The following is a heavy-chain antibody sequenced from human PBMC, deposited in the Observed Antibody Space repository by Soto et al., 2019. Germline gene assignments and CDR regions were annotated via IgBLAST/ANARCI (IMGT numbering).Heavy chain of an antibody. CDR2: INPSADST. CDR1: GYTFTNYF. CDR3: AREYGGSRVFDY. D-gene: IGHD1-26*01. Sequence: ASVKVFCKTSGYTFTNYFIHWVRQAPGQGLEWMGIINPSADSTNYAQKFQGRVTVTRDTSPTTVYMELRSLRPEDTAVYFCAREYGGSRVFDYWGQGTLVTAPQ. V-gene: IGHV1-46*01. J-gene: IGHJ4*02.